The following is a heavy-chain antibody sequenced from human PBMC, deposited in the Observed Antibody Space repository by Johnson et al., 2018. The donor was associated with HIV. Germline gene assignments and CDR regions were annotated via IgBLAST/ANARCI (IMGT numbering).Heavy chain of an antibody. CDR3: AKPPSMGADAFDI. D-gene: IGHD3-16*01. J-gene: IGHJ3*02. Sequence: QVQLVESGGGVVQPGGSLRLSCAASGFTFSSYGMHWVRQAPGKGLEWVAFISYDGTNKYYADSVKGRFTISRDTSKNTVYLQMNSLRAEDAALYYCAKPPSMGADAFDIWGQGTRVTVSS. V-gene: IGHV3-30*02. CDR1: GFTFSSYG. CDR2: ISYDGTNK.